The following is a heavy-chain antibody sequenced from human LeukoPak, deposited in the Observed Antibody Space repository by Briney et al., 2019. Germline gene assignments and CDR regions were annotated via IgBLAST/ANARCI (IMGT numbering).Heavy chain of an antibody. J-gene: IGHJ4*02. Sequence: GPSLSLACAVAGPSFSSYGMSWVRQAPGKGLEWVSAVSGSGSRTYYADSVKGRFTIYRDNSKNTLDLQMNSLRAEDTALYYCAKILSSGYPYLDCWGQGILVTVSS. CDR2: VSGSGSRT. D-gene: IGHD3-22*01. CDR3: AKILSSGYPYLDC. CDR1: GPSFSSYG. V-gene: IGHV3-23*01.